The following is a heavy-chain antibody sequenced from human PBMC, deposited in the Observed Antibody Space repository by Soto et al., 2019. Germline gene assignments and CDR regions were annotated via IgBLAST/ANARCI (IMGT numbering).Heavy chain of an antibody. J-gene: IGHJ3*02. CDR2: INAGNGNT. Sequence: ASVKVSCTASGYTSTSYAMHWVRQAPGQRLERMGWINAGNGNTKNSQKFQGRVTITRDTSASTAYMELSSLRSEDTAVYYCASKSGAAAGYRAPNNDAFDIWGQGTMVTVSS. CDR1: GYTSTSYA. V-gene: IGHV1-3*01. CDR3: ASKSGAAAGYRAPNNDAFDI. D-gene: IGHD6-13*01.